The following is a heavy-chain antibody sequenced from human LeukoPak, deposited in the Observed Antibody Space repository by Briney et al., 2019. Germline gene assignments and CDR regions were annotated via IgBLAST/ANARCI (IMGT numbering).Heavy chain of an antibody. CDR2: INHSGST. CDR1: GGSFSGHY. V-gene: IGHV4-34*01. CDR3: ARDRTIHALYHWFDP. J-gene: IGHJ5*02. D-gene: IGHD3-9*01. Sequence: SETLSLTCAVYGGSFSGHYWSWIRQPPGKGLEWIGEINHSGSTNYNPSLKSRVTISVDTSKNQYSLKLSSVTAADTAVYYCARDRTIHALYHWFDPWGQGTLVTVSS.